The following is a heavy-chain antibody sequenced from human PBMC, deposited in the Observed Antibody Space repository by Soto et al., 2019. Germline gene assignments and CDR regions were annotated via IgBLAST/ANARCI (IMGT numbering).Heavy chain of an antibody. CDR3: AKDPQQLIDYFDS. V-gene: IGHV3-23*01. D-gene: IGHD6-13*01. CDR1: EFTFSNYA. Sequence: GGSLRLSCAASEFTFSNYAMSRVRQAPGKGLEWVSSISDNGGTTYYADSVKGRFTISRDNSKNTLYLQMNSLRAEDTAVYYCAKDPQQLIDYFDSLGQQTQVTVSS. J-gene: IGHJ4*02. CDR2: ISDNGGTT.